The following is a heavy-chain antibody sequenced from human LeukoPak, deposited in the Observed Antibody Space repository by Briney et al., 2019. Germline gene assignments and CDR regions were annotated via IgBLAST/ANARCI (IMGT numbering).Heavy chain of an antibody. Sequence: SETLSLTCTVSGGSISSYYWSWIRQPPGKGLEWIGYIYYSGSTNYNPSLKSRVTISVDTSKNQFSLKLSSVTAADTAVYYCARAPYYGDRYYFVYWGQGTLVTVSS. CDR1: GGSISSYY. J-gene: IGHJ4*02. CDR3: ARAPYYGDRYYFVY. CDR2: IYYSGST. D-gene: IGHD4-17*01. V-gene: IGHV4-59*01.